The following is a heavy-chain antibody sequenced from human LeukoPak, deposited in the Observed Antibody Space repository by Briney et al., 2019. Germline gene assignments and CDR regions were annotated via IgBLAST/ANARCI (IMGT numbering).Heavy chain of an antibody. J-gene: IGHJ6*03. Sequence: GGSLRLSCAASGFTVSSNYMSWVRQAPGKGLEWVGRTRNKANSYTIEYAASVKGEFTISRDDSKNSLYLQMDSLKTQDTAVYYCARGISSGWSNYYHSYYMDVWGKGTTVTVS. D-gene: IGHD6-19*01. CDR3: ARGISSGWSNYYHSYYMDV. CDR2: TRNKANSYTI. CDR1: GFTVSSNY. V-gene: IGHV3-72*01.